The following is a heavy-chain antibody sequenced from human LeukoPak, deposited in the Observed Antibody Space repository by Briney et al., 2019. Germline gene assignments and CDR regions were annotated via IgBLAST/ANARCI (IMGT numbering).Heavy chain of an antibody. J-gene: IGHJ4*02. Sequence: PGGSLRLSCAASGFTFSSYVMHWVRQAPGKGLEWVAVISYDGSNKYYADSVKGRLTISRGNSKNTLYLQMNSLRAEDTAVYYCAKAEGQGLTGYYRPFDYWGQGTLVTVSS. D-gene: IGHD3-9*01. CDR1: GFTFSSYV. CDR3: AKAEGQGLTGYYRPFDY. V-gene: IGHV3-30*18. CDR2: ISYDGSNK.